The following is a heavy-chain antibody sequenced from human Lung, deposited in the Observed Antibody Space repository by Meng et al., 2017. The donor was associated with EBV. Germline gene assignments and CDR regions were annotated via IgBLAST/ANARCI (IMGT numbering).Heavy chain of an antibody. J-gene: IGHJ5*02. V-gene: IGHV2-5*02. CDR1: GLSLSTSGVG. CDR2: IYGDDEK. Sequence: PLKDSGPTPLKPPQTLTLTCTFSGLSLSTSGVGGGWIRQPPGKALECLAIIYGDDEKRYSPSLESRLTVTKDTSKNQVVLTMTNMVPVDTATYYCARAAARPSDWFDPWGQGTLVTVSS. CDR3: ARAAARPSDWFDP. D-gene: IGHD6-6*01.